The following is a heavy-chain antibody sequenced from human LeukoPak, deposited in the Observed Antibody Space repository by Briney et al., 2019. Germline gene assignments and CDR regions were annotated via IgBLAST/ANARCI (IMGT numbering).Heavy chain of an antibody. CDR2: MNPNTGGT. D-gene: IGHD1-26*01. Sequence: ASVRVSFKASGYTFTGYDINWVRQATGQGLEWMGWMNPNTGGTGYAQKFQGRVTMTRNSSIDTAYMELSGLRSEDTAVYYCTRGSLSGSSRDYWGQGTLLTVSS. CDR1: GYTFTGYD. CDR3: TRGSLSGSSRDY. V-gene: IGHV1-8*01. J-gene: IGHJ4*02.